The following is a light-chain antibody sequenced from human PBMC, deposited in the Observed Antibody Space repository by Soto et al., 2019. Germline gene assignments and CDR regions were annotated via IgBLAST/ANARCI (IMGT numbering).Light chain of an antibody. V-gene: IGKV3-15*01. Sequence: EIGLTQSPGTLSLSPGERATLSCRASQSVSNNYLAWYQQKPGQAPRLLIYGASSRATGIPARFSGSGSGTEFTLTISGLQSEDFAVYYCQQYNNWPRTFGQGTKVAIK. J-gene: IGKJ1*01. CDR2: GAS. CDR1: QSVSNN. CDR3: QQYNNWPRT.